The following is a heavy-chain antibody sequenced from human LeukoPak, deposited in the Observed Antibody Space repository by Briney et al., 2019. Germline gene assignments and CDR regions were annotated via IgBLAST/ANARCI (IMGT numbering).Heavy chain of an antibody. CDR3: ARVLSNSWFDP. V-gene: IGHV1-18*01. D-gene: IGHD5/OR15-5a*01. Sequence: ASVKVSCKASGYTFTSYGISWVRQAPGQGLEWMGWISAYNGNTNYAQKLQGRVTMTTDTSTSTAYVELRSLRSDDTAVYYCARVLSNSWFDPWGQGTLVTVSS. CDR2: ISAYNGNT. J-gene: IGHJ5*02. CDR1: GYTFTSYG.